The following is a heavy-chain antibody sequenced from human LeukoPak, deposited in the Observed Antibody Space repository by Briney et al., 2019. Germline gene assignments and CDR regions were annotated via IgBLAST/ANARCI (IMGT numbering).Heavy chain of an antibody. Sequence: SEALSLTCTVSGGSISSYYWSWIRQPPGKGLEWIGYIYYSGSTNYNPSLKSRVTISVDTSKNQFSLKLSSVTAADTAVYYCARLTAYYYMDVWGKGTTVTVSS. V-gene: IGHV4-59*01. CDR2: IYYSGST. CDR1: GGSISSYY. D-gene: IGHD5-18*01. J-gene: IGHJ6*03. CDR3: ARLTAYYYMDV.